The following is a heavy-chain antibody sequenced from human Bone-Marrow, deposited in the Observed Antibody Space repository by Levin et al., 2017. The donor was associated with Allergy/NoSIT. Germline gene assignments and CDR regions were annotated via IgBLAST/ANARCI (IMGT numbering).Heavy chain of an antibody. CDR3: ARSGSGWYGGWLDP. CDR1: GGSINYYF. D-gene: IGHD6-19*01. Sequence: HSQTLSLTCSVSGGSINYYFWSWIRQPPGGGLEWIGHISKTGSTNYNPSLKSRVYISRDTSNNKFTLKLKSVTAADTAVYFCARSGSGWYGGWLDPWGHGILVTVSS. J-gene: IGHJ5*02. CDR2: ISKTGST. V-gene: IGHV4-59*01.